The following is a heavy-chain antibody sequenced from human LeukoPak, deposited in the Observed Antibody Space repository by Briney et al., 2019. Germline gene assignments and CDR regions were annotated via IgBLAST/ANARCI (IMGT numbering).Heavy chain of an antibody. V-gene: IGHV3-30*02. CDR2: IRYDGNNK. CDR3: TKGDDYGANTRLPKYNWFDP. J-gene: IGHJ5*02. D-gene: IGHD4-23*01. CDR1: GVTFSSCA. Sequence: GGTLRLSCAASGVTFSSCAMHWVCLAQAQGMERVAFIRYDGNNKNYADSVKGLFTVSRDNSKDTLFLQKNRLRPEDTAVYYCTKGDDYGANTRLPKYNWFDPWGQGTLVTVSS.